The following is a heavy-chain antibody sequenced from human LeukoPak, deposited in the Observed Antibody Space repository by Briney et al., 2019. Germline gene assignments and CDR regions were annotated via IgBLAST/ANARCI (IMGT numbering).Heavy chain of an antibody. CDR3: ARWAYGSGSYFYFDY. CDR2: IYYSGST. Sequence: SETLSLTCIVSGGSISSYYWSWIRQPPGKGLEWIGYIYYSGSTKYNPSLKSRVTISVDTSKNQFSLKLSSVTAADTAVYYCARWAYGSGSYFYFDYWGQGTLVTVSS. D-gene: IGHD3-10*01. J-gene: IGHJ4*02. V-gene: IGHV4-59*01. CDR1: GGSISSYY.